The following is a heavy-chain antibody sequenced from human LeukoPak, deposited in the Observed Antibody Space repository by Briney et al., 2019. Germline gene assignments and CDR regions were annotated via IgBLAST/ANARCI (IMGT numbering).Heavy chain of an antibody. J-gene: IGHJ4*02. CDR1: GVTLSSYA. Sequence: GGSLRLSCAASGVTLSSYAMSWARQAPGKGLEWVSGFSGSGGSTSYADSVKGRFTISRDNAKNTLYLQMNNLRAEDTAVYYCAKVRCSSTSCPFDYWGQGTLVTVSS. V-gene: IGHV3-23*01. CDR3: AKVRCSSTSCPFDY. CDR2: FSGSGGST. D-gene: IGHD2-2*01.